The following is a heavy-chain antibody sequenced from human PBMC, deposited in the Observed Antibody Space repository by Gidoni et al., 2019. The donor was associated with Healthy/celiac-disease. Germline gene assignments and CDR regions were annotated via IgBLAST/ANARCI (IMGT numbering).Heavy chain of an antibody. V-gene: IGHV1-2*02. Sequence: QVQLVQSGAEVKKSGASVKVSCKASGYTFTGHYMHWVRQAPGQGLEWMGWINPNSGGTNDAQKFQGRVTRTRDTSISTAYMELSRLRADDTAVYYCAGPFPPYSSSWSRKLDNAFDIWGQGTMVTVSS. CDR1: GYTFTGHY. CDR3: AGPFPPYSSSWSRKLDNAFDI. CDR2: INPNSGGT. D-gene: IGHD6-13*01. J-gene: IGHJ3*02.